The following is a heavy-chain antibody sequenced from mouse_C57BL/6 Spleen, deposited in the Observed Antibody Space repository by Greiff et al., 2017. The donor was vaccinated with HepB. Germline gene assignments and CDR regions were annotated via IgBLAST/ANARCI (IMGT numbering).Heavy chain of an antibody. CDR2: IWRGGST. V-gene: IGHV2-5*01. CDR1: GFSLTSYG. Sequence: VKLMESGPGLVQPSQSLSITCTVSGFSLTSYGVHWVRQSPGKGLEWLGVIWRGGSTDYNAAFMSRLSITKDNSKSQVFFKMNSLQADDTAIYYCAKNGGYYGSSSYWYFDVWGTGTTVTVSS. D-gene: IGHD1-1*01. J-gene: IGHJ1*03. CDR3: AKNGGYYGSSSYWYFDV.